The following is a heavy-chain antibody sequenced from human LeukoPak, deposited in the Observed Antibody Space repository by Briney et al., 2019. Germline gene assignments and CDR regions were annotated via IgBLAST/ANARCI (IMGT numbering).Heavy chain of an antibody. J-gene: IGHJ3*02. Sequence: SETLSLTCAVYGGSFSGYYWSWIRQPPGKGLEWIGEINHSGSTNYNPSLKSRVTISVDTSKNQFSLKLSSVTAADTAVYYCARDAPPYYYDSSGRIGAFDIWGQGTMVTVSS. CDR1: GGSFSGYY. CDR3: ARDAPPYYYDSSGRIGAFDI. CDR2: INHSGST. D-gene: IGHD3-22*01. V-gene: IGHV4-34*01.